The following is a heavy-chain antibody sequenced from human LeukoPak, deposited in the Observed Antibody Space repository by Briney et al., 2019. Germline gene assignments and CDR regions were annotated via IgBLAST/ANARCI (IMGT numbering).Heavy chain of an antibody. V-gene: IGHV1-2*02. Sequence: GASVKVSCKASGYTFTGKFIHWVRQAPGRGLEWMGWIDPNSGGTDYAQKFQGRVTMTRDTSIATAYMDLSRLISDDTAVYYCARDREGLAYFDFWGQGTLATVSS. CDR2: IDPNSGGT. CDR1: GYTFTGKF. D-gene: IGHD3/OR15-3a*01. CDR3: ARDREGLAYFDF. J-gene: IGHJ4*02.